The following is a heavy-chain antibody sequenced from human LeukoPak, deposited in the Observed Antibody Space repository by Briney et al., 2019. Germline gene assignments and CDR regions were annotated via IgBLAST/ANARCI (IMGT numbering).Heavy chain of an antibody. J-gene: IGHJ6*02. CDR3: ARDRWRWYYDFWSGYYRYYYYYGMDV. Sequence: ASVKVSCKASGYTFTGYYVHWVRQAPGQGLEWMGWINPNSGGTNYAQKFQGRVTMTRDTSISTAYMELSRLRSDDTAVYYCARDRWRWYYDFWSGYYRYYYYYGMDVWGQGTTVTVSS. CDR2: INPNSGGT. D-gene: IGHD3-3*01. CDR1: GYTFTGYY. V-gene: IGHV1-2*02.